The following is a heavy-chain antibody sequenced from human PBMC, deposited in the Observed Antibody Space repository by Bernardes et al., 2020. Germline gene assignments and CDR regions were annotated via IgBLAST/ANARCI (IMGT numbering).Heavy chain of an antibody. V-gene: IGHV3-7*03. J-gene: IGHJ4*02. CDR1: GFTFSTYR. D-gene: IGHD1-26*01. CDR3: TRDRGSYFKDY. CDR2: IKQDGSEK. Sequence: GSLRLSCTASGFTFSTYRMSWVRQAPGKGLEWGAKIKQDGSEKYYVDSVKGRFTISRDNAKTSLCLQMNSLRAEDTAVYYCTRDRGSYFKDYWGQGTLVTVSS.